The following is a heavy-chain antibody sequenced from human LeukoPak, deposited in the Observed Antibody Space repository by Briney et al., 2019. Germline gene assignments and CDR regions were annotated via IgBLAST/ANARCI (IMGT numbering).Heavy chain of an antibody. D-gene: IGHD2-15*01. V-gene: IGHV3-30*18. CDR3: VKEGTPRISTWYDN. J-gene: IGHJ4*02. CDR2: ISYEGGTT. Sequence: GRSLRLSCAGNGFTFSDFGMHWVRQAPGKGLDWVAVISYEGGTTHYADSVRGRFTISRDNSRNTLFLQMDSLRPEDTALYFCVKEGTPRISTWYDNWGQGTLVTVSS. CDR1: GFTFSDFG.